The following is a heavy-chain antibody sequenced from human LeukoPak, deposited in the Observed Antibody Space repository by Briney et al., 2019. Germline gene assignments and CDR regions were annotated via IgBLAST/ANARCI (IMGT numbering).Heavy chain of an antibody. D-gene: IGHD3-3*01. V-gene: IGHV3-30-3*01. J-gene: IGHJ4*02. CDR2: ISYDGSNK. Sequence: PGGSLRLSCAASGFTFSSYAMHWVRRAPGKGLEWVAVISYDGSNKYYADSVKGRFTISRDNSKNTLYLQMNSLRAEDTAVYYCASRLRFLEWLPLDYWGQGTLVTVSS. CDR3: ASRLRFLEWLPLDY. CDR1: GFTFSSYA.